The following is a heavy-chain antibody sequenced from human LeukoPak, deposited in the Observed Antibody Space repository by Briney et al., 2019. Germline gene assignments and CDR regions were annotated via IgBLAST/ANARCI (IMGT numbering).Heavy chain of an antibody. D-gene: IGHD7-27*01. CDR3: ARPYWGYYFDN. J-gene: IGHJ4*02. CDR2: IGTDGGYI. Sequence: GRSMTLSCAAAGFIFSNYNINWLRQAPGKGLECLPTIGTDGGYIYYADSVKGRFTISRDNAKSSLYLQMNSLRAEDTAVYYCARPYWGYYFDNWGQGTLVTVSS. CDR1: GFIFSNYN. V-gene: IGHV3-21*01.